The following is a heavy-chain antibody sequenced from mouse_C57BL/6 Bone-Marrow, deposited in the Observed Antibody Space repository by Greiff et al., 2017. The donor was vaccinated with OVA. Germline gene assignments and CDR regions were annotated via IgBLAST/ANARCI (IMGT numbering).Heavy chain of an antibody. CDR2: IRNKANNHAT. CDR3: TRGRQLRLPVYFDY. J-gene: IGHJ2*01. V-gene: IGHV6-6*01. D-gene: IGHD3-2*02. Sequence: EVMLVESGGGLVQPGGSMKLSCAASGFTFSDAWMDWVRQSPEKGLEWVAEIRNKANNHATYYAESVKGRFTISRDDSKSSVYLQMNSLRAEDTGIYYCTRGRQLRLPVYFDYWGQGTTLTVSS. CDR1: GFTFSDAW.